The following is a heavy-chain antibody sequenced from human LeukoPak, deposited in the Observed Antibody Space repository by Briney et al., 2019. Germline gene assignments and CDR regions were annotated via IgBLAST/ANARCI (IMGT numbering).Heavy chain of an antibody. Sequence: GGSLRLSCAASGFTFSSYSMNWVRQAPGKGLEWVSSISSSSSYIYYADSVKGRFTISRDNAKNSLYLQMNSLRAEDTAVYYCARGSRDIVVVPAAIDWFDPWGQGNLVTVSS. J-gene: IGHJ5*02. V-gene: IGHV3-21*01. CDR3: ARGSRDIVVVPAAIDWFDP. CDR2: ISSSSSYI. D-gene: IGHD2-2*02. CDR1: GFTFSSYS.